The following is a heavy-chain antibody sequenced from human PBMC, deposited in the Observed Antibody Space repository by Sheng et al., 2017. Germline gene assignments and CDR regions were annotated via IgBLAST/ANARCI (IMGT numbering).Heavy chain of an antibody. CDR2: IWYDGSNK. D-gene: IGHD1-26*01. Sequence: QVQLVESGGGVVQPGRSLRLSCAASGFTFSSYGMHWVRQAPGKGLEWVAVIWYDGSNKYYADSVKGRFSISRDNSKNTLYLQMSSLRAEDTAVYYCARGPSGRYPGGAFDIWGQGTMVTVSS. CDR3: ARGPSGRYPGGAFDI. CDR1: GFTFSSYG. V-gene: IGHV3-33*01. J-gene: IGHJ3*02.